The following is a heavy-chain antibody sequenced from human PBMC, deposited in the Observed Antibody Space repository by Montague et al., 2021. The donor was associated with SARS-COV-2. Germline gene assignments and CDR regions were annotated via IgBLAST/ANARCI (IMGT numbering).Heavy chain of an antibody. CDR1: GDSISSYL. CDR2: IWTSGST. Sequence: SETLSLTCTISGDSISSYLWNWVRQPAGKGLEWIGRIWTSGSTNYNPSLKSRVTVSVDTSKNQFSLSLTSVTAADTAVCYCEGWHVGPEDGMDVWGQGTTVTVSS. V-gene: IGHV4-4*07. D-gene: IGHD5-24*01. CDR3: EGWHVGPEDGMDV. J-gene: IGHJ6*02.